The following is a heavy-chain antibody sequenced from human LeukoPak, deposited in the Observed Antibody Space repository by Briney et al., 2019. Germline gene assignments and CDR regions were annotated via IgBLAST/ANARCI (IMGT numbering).Heavy chain of an antibody. J-gene: IGHJ3*02. CDR1: GGSISSSSYY. CDR3: ATPFGSERFDAFDI. V-gene: IGHV4-39*01. CDR2: IYYSGST. D-gene: IGHD3-10*01. Sequence: SETLSLTCTVSGGSISSSSYYWGWIRQPPGKGLEWIGSIYYSGSTYYNPSLKSRVTISVDTSKYQFSLKLSSVTAADTAVYYCATPFGSERFDAFDIWGQGTMVTVSS.